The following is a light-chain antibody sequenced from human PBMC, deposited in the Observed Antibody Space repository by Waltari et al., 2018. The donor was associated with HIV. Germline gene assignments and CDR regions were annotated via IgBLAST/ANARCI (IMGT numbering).Light chain of an antibody. CDR3: CSYAGTLV. CDR2: DVN. Sequence: QSALTQPASVSGSPGQSITISCTGTNSYIGNYNLVSWYQQFPGKAPKLLIYDVNKRPSGVSNRFSGSKSGNTASLTISGLQAEDEADYYCCSYAGTLVFGGGTRLTVL. J-gene: IGLJ3*02. CDR1: NSYIGNYNL. V-gene: IGLV2-23*02.